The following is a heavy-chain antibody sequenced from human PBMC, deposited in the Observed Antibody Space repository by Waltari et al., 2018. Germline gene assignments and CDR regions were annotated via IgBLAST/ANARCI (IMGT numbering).Heavy chain of an antibody. CDR3: AREGVPTVTTDAFDI. J-gene: IGHJ3*02. D-gene: IGHD4-17*01. Sequence: QVQLQESGPGLVKPSETLSLTCTVSGGSISSYYWSWIRQPPGKGLEWIGYIYYSGSTNYNPSLKSRVTISVDTSKNQFSLKLSSVTAADTAVYYCAREGVPTVTTDAFDIWGQGTMVTVSS. CDR1: GGSISSYY. V-gene: IGHV4-59*01. CDR2: IYYSGST.